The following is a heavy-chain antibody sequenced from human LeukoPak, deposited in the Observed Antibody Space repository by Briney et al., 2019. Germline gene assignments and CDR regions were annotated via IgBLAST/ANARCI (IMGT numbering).Heavy chain of an antibody. Sequence: PGGSLRLSCAASGFIFSSYAMSWVRQAPGKGLEWVSAISGSGGSTYYAGSVKGRFTISRDNSKNTLYLQMNSLRAEDTAVYYCANHPGRGYGYLDYWGQGTLVTVSS. J-gene: IGHJ4*02. CDR2: ISGSGGST. D-gene: IGHD3-10*01. CDR3: ANHPGRGYGYLDY. V-gene: IGHV3-23*01. CDR1: GFIFSSYA.